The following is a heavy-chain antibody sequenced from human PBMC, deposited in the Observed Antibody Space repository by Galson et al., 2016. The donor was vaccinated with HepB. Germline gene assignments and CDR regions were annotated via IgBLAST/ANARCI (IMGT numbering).Heavy chain of an antibody. CDR2: INSKGDST. CDR3: ARVSTRGVAATGYFAF. Sequence: SLRLSCAASGFSFSSYAMHWVRQAPGKGLESVSSINSKGDSTYYAESVKGRFIISRDNSGNTLYLQMGSLIPDYTAVYYCARVSTRGVAATGYFAFWGQGTLVTVSS. J-gene: IGHJ4*02. V-gene: IGHV3-64*02. D-gene: IGHD6-13*01. CDR1: GFSFSSYA.